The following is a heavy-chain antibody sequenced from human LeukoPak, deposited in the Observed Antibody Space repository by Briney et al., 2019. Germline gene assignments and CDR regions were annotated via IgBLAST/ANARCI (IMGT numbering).Heavy chain of an antibody. J-gene: IGHJ6*02. D-gene: IGHD1-7*01. CDR3: ARANWNYGYYYYYGLDV. V-gene: IGHV3-48*03. Sequence: GGSLRLSCAASAFTFCSYDMNGVPPAPGRGLEWSSYISSSSSTIYYADSVRGRFTLSRANAKNSLYLQMNSLRAEDTAIYYCARANWNYGYYYYYGLDVWGQGTTVTVSS. CDR2: ISSSSSTI. CDR1: AFTFCSYD.